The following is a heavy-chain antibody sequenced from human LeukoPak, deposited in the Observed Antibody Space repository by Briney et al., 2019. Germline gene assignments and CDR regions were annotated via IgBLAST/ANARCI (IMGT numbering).Heavy chain of an antibody. CDR2: IYHTGST. Sequence: SETLSLTCTVSGGSISTHYWSWIRQPPGRGLEWIGYIYHTGSTNLHPSLKSRVTISVDTSKIQFSLKLSSVTAADTAVYYCARRGVSGSWYFFDYWGQGTLITVSS. D-gene: IGHD6-13*01. V-gene: IGHV4-59*11. CDR1: GGSISTHY. J-gene: IGHJ4*02. CDR3: ARRGVSGSWYFFDY.